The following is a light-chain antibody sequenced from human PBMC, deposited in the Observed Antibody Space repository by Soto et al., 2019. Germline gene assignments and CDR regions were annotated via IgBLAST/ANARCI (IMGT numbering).Light chain of an antibody. V-gene: IGLV2-14*01. CDR2: DVS. CDR3: SSYTTSNTRQIV. CDR1: SSDVGGYNY. Sequence: QSALTQPASVSVSPGQSITISCTGTSSDVGGYNYVSWYQQHPGKAPKFIIYDVSNRPLGVSNRFSGSKSGNTASLTISGLQAEDEADYYCSSYTTSNTRQIVFGSGTKLTVL. J-gene: IGLJ1*01.